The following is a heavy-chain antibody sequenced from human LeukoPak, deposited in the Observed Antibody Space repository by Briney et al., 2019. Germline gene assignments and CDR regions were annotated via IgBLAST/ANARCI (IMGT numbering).Heavy chain of an antibody. J-gene: IGHJ5*02. CDR2: IYHSGST. CDR3: ARSIVGATTWFDP. CDR1: GGSISSGGYS. D-gene: IGHD1-26*01. V-gene: IGHV4-30-2*01. Sequence: SQTLSLTCAVSGGSISSGGYSWSWIRQPPGKGLEWIGYIYHSGSTYYNPSLKSRVTISVDRSKNQFPLKLSSVTAADTAVYYCARSIVGATTWFDPWGQGTLVTVSS.